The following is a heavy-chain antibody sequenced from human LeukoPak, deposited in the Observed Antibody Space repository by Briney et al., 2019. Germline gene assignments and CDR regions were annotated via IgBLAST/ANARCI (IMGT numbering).Heavy chain of an antibody. V-gene: IGHV3-21*06. J-gene: IGHJ4*02. CDR1: GFRFSDYG. CDR3: ATQSGGTIFGEY. Sequence: GSLRLSCAASGFRFSDYGMNWVRQAPGKGLEWVSSISSSSSYKYFAASVKGRFTISRDNAKNSLYLQMNSLRAEDTAVYYCATQSGGTIFGEYWGQGILVTVST. CDR2: ISSSSSYK. D-gene: IGHD3-3*01.